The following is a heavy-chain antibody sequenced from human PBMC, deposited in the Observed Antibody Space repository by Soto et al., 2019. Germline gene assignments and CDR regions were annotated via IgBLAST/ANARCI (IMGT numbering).Heavy chain of an antibody. J-gene: IGHJ6*02. CDR3: PRVAPRKLTSPFYGMEV. CDR2: IYFVGSP. Sequence: SETLSLTCTVSGGSISSADSYCRWIRQPPGKGLEWIGYIYFVGSPYYNPSLKSRVTISLDTSKSQFSLKLSSVTAADTAVYWCPRVAPRKLTSPFYGMEVWGQGTTVTVSS. CDR1: GGSISSADSY. D-gene: IGHD3-3*02. V-gene: IGHV4-30-4*01.